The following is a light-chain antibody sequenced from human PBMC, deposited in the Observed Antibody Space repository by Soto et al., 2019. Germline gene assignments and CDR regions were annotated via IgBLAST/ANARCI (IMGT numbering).Light chain of an antibody. CDR3: QQYGDYNSPRYS. CDR2: ATS. CDR1: QSVSSNY. Sequence: EIVLTQSPGTLSLSPGDRVTLSCRASQSVSSNYLAWYQQKPGQAPRLVIYATSSRATGIPDRFSGSGSGTDFTLTISRLEPEDFAMYYCQQYGDYNSPRYSVGQGTRLEI. J-gene: IGKJ2*03. V-gene: IGKV3-20*01.